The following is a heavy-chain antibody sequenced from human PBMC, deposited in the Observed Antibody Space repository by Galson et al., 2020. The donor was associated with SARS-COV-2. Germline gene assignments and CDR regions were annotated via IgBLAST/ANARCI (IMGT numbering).Heavy chain of an antibody. J-gene: IGHJ4*02. CDR3: ARVVDTSGDAEGQDH. V-gene: IGHV4-30-4*01. D-gene: IGHD2-15*01. CDR1: GGSISSGGFC. Sequence: ETSETLSLTCTVSGGSISSGGFCWGWIRQPPGKGLEWIGCIYCHGNTYYNPSLKSRLTASVDTSKNQFSLNLSSVTAADTAVYYCARVVDTSGDAEGQDHWRQGPLVTVSS. CDR2: IYCHGNT.